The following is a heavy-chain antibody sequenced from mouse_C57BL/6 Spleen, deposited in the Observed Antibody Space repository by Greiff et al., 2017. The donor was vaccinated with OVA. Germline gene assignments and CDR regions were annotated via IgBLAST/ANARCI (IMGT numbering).Heavy chain of an antibody. D-gene: IGHD4-1*01. V-gene: IGHV1-26*01. CDR3: ASGLGLDFDD. Sequence: EVQLQQSGPELVKPGASVKISCKASGYTFTDYYMNWVKQSHGKSLEWIGDINPNNGGTSYNQKFKGKATLTVDKSSSTAYMELRSLTSEDSAVYYCASGLGLDFDDWGQGTTLTVAS. CDR1: GYTFTDYY. CDR2: INPNNGGT. J-gene: IGHJ2*01.